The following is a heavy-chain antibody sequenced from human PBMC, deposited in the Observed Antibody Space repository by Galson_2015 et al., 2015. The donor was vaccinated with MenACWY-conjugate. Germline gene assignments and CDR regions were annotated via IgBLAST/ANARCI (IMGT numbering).Heavy chain of an antibody. J-gene: IGHJ5*02. CDR2: IYYSGST. CDR3: ARDRGSPQDNWFDP. Sequence: TLSLTCTVSGGSISSYYWSWIRQPPGKGLEWIGYIYYSGSTNYNPSLKSRVTISVDTSKNQFSLKLSSVTAADTAVYYCARDRGSPQDNWFDPWGQGTLVTVSS. D-gene: IGHD3-10*01. CDR1: GGSISSYY. V-gene: IGHV4-59*01.